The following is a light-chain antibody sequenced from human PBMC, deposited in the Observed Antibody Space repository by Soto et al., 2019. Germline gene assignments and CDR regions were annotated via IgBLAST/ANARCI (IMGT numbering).Light chain of an antibody. CDR3: QQYNSYWT. V-gene: IGKV1-5*03. J-gene: IGKJ1*01. CDR1: HSISTW. Sequence: DIQMTQSPSTLSASVGDRVTITCRASHSISTWLAWYQQKPGKAPKLLIYKASSLESGVPSRFSGSGSVTEFTLTISSLQPDDFATYYCQQYNSYWTFGQGTKVEIK. CDR2: KAS.